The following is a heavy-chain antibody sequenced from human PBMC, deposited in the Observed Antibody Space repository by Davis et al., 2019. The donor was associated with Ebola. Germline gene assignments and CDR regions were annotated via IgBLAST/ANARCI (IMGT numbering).Heavy chain of an antibody. V-gene: IGHV3-11*04. CDR1: GFTFSDYY. CDR2: ISSSGSTI. D-gene: IGHD3-3*01. Sequence: PGGSLRLSCAASGFTFSDYYMSWIRQAPGKGLEWVSYISSSGSTIYYADSVKGRFTISRDNAKNSLYLQMNSLRAEDTAVYYCARNLRFLEWLFRDAFDIWGQGTMVTVSS. J-gene: IGHJ3*02. CDR3: ARNLRFLEWLFRDAFDI.